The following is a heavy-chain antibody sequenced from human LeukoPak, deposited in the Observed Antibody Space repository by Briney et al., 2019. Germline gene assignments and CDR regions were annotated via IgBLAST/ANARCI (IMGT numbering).Heavy chain of an antibody. V-gene: IGHV3-74*01. CDR1: GFTFSSYW. J-gene: IGHJ6*04. Sequence: GGSLRLSCAASGFTFSSYWIHWVRQAPGKGLVWVSRINSDESSTSYADFVKGRFTISRDNAKNTLYLQMNSLSAEDTAVYYCARGGVRYFNAMDVWGKGTTVTVSS. CDR3: ARGGVRYFNAMDV. CDR2: INSDESST. D-gene: IGHD3-9*01.